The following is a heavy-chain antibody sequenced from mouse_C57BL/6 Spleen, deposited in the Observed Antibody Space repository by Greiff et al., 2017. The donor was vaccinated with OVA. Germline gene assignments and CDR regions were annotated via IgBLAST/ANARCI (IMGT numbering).Heavy chain of an antibody. CDR2: IHPNSGST. Sequence: VQLQQPGAELVKPGASVKLSCKASGYTFTSYWMHWVKQRPGHGLEWIGMIHPNSGSTNYNEKFKSKATLTADKSSSTAYMQLSSLTSEDSAVYYCTRGEYDYGDGLGYWGKGTTLTVSS. CDR3: TRGEYDYGDGLGY. D-gene: IGHD2-4*01. J-gene: IGHJ2*01. V-gene: IGHV1-64*01. CDR1: GYTFTSYW.